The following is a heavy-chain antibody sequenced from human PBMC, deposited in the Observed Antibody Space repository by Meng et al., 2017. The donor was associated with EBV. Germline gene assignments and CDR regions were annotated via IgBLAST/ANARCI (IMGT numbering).Heavy chain of an antibody. CDR1: GLTFSSYG. J-gene: IGHJ4*02. Sequence: VQRVGPGVGVVQPGRSLRLSCAASGLTFSSYGMHWVRQAPGKGLEWVAVISYDGSNKYYADSVKGRFTISRDNSKNTLYLQMNSLRAEDTAVYYCAKGWRYGVADNYFDYWGQGTLVTVSS. D-gene: IGHD6-19*01. CDR3: AKGWRYGVADNYFDY. V-gene: IGHV3-30*18. CDR2: ISYDGSNK.